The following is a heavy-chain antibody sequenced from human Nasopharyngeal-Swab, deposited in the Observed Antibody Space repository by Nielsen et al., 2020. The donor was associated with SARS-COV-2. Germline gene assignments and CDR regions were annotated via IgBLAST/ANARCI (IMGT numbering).Heavy chain of an antibody. D-gene: IGHD3-10*01. V-gene: IGHV3-9*01. J-gene: IGHJ4*02. CDR1: GFTFDDYA. CDR2: ISWNSGSI. CDR3: AKGGIITMVRGATN. Sequence: GGSLRLSCAASGFTFDDYAMHWVRQAPGKGLEWASGISWNSGSIGYADSVKGRFTISRDNAKNSLYLQMNSLRAEDTALYYCAKGGIITMVRGATNWGQGTLVTVSS.